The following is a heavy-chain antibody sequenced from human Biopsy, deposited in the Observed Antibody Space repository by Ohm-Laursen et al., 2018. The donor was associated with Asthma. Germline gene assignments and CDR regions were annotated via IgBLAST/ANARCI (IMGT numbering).Heavy chain of an antibody. Sequence: ASVKVSCKISGYSLTDLTMHWVRQAPGQGLEWMGGHDHEEGGTVNARRLQGRVTMTEDTSTDTAYMELSSLSSDDTAVYYCASDFPKDYVRYNFQFWGQGTLVSVSS. CDR2: HDHEEGGT. J-gene: IGHJ4*02. V-gene: IGHV1-24*01. CDR1: GYSLTDLT. CDR3: ASDFPKDYVRYNFQF. D-gene: IGHD4-17*01.